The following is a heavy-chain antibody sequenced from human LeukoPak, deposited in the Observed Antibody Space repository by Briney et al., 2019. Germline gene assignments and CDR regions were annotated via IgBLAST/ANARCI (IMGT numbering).Heavy chain of an antibody. J-gene: IGHJ2*01. D-gene: IGHD5-24*01. V-gene: IGHV3-9*01. CDR2: ISWDSGTR. Sequence: GGSLRLSCAASGFKFDDYDMHWVRQAPGKGLEWVSSISWDSGTRVYADSVKGRFTVSRDDAKNSLFLQINSLRPEDTALYYCVKLYGSRIRWQVDWYFDLWGRGTLVTVSS. CDR3: VKLYGSRIRWQVDWYFDL. CDR1: GFKFDDYD.